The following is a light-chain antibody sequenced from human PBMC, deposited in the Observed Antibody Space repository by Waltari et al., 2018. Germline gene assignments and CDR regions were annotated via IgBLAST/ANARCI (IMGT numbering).Light chain of an antibody. Sequence: AIRINQSPSSLSASTGDRVTITCRASQGISSYLAWYQQKPGKAPKLLIYAASTLQSGVPSRFSGSGSGTDFTLTISCLQSEDFATYYCQQYYSYPRTFGQGTKLEIK. V-gene: IGKV1-8*01. CDR3: QQYYSYPRT. CDR1: QGISSY. J-gene: IGKJ2*01. CDR2: AAS.